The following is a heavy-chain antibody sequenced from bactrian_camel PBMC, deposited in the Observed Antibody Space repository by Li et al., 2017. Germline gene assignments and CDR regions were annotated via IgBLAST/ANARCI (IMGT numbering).Heavy chain of an antibody. CDR2: IDSAGRA. Sequence: HVQLVESGGGLVQPGGSLRLSCTVSTSRGSTSCLAWFRQAPGKEREGVAGIDSAGRANYADSVKGRFTISQDNDRNTLHLQMNSLKPEDSAMYYCASAAYNSNWSRLEKRYYTHWGQGTQVTVS. J-gene: IGHJ4*01. V-gene: IGHV3S6*01. CDR3: ASAAYNSNWSRLEKRYYTH. D-gene: IGHD6*01. CDR1: TSRGSTSC.